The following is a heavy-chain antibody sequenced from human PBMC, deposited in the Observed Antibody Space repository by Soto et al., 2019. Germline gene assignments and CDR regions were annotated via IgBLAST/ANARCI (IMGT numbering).Heavy chain of an antibody. V-gene: IGHV3-30*18. CDR1: GFTFKNNG. Sequence: QVQLVESGGGVVQPGRSLRLSCAASGFTFKNNGMHWVRQAPGKGLEWVAIISYHGNNQFYADSVKGRFTISRDNSNNTLYLEMNGLRPEETAVYYCAKDLALVFWSANYYLDDWVQGTIATVSP. D-gene: IGHD3-3*01. J-gene: IGHJ4*02. CDR3: AKDLALVFWSANYYLDD. CDR2: ISYHGNNQ.